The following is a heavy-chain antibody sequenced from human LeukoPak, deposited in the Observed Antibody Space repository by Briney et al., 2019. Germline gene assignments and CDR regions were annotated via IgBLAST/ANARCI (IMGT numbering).Heavy chain of an antibody. D-gene: IGHD3-10*01. CDR3: ARTYYYGSGSYYYFDY. V-gene: IGHV4-59*01. Sequence: SETLSLTCTVSGGSISSYYWSWTRQPPGKGLEWIGYIYYSGSTNYNPSLKSRVTISVDASKNQFSLKLSSVTAADTAVYYCARTYYYGSGSYYYFDYWGQGTLVTVSS. CDR1: GGSISSYY. CDR2: IYYSGST. J-gene: IGHJ4*02.